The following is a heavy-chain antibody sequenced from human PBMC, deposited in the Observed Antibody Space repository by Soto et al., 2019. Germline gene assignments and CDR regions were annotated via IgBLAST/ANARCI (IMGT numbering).Heavy chain of an antibody. CDR1: GYTFTSYG. Sequence: ASVKLPCKASGYTFTSYGISWVRQAPGQGLEWMGWINPYNGNTNYAQKLQGRVTMTTDTSTNTAYMELRSLRSDDTAVYYCVVAAQPYYFDYWGQGTLVTVSS. CDR2: INPYNGNT. J-gene: IGHJ4*02. D-gene: IGHD2-15*01. V-gene: IGHV1-18*01. CDR3: VVAAQPYYFDY.